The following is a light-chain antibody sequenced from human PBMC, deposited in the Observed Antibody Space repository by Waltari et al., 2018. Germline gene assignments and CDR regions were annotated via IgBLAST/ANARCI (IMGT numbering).Light chain of an antibody. V-gene: IGKV3-20*01. Sequence: EIVLTQSPGTLSLSPGERATLSCRASQSVSSSYLAWYQQKPGQAPRLLIYGASSRFTGIPDRFSGRGSGTDFTLTISRLEPEDFAVYYCQQYGSSPWTFGQGTKVEIK. CDR2: GAS. CDR3: QQYGSSPWT. CDR1: QSVSSSY. J-gene: IGKJ1*01.